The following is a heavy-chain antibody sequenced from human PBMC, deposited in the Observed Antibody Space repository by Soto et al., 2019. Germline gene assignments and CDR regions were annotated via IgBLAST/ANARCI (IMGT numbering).Heavy chain of an antibody. CDR3: AREGDSSGWYYFDY. Sequence: GSLRLSCAASGFTFSSYWMSWVRQAPGKGLEWVANIKQDGSEKYYVDSVKGRFTISRDNAKNSLYLQMNSLRAEDTAVYYCAREGDSSGWYYFDYWGQGTLVTVSS. J-gene: IGHJ4*02. CDR1: GFTFSSYW. V-gene: IGHV3-7*03. D-gene: IGHD6-19*01. CDR2: IKQDGSEK.